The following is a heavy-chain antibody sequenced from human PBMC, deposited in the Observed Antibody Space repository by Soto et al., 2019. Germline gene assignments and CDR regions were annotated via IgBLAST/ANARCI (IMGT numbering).Heavy chain of an antibody. Sequence: GASVKVSCKASGFTFTSSAVQWVRQARGQRLEWIGWIVVGSGNTNYAQKFQERVTITRDMSTSTAYMELSSLRSEDTAVYYCAAAPYYDSNRDYYYYYGMDVWGQGTTVTVSS. CDR1: GFTFTSSA. J-gene: IGHJ6*02. CDR3: AAAPYYDSNRDYYYYYGMDV. CDR2: IVVGSGNT. V-gene: IGHV1-58*01. D-gene: IGHD3-22*01.